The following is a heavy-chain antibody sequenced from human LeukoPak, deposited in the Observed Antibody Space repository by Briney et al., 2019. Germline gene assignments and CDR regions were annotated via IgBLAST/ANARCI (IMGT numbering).Heavy chain of an antibody. Sequence: SETLSLTCTVSGGSISSDYWSWIRQPPGKGLEWIAYIHYSGSANYNPSLKSRVTISVDKSKNQFSLRLSSVTAADTAVYYCARRAGAYSHPYDYWGQGTLVTVSS. CDR2: IHYSGSA. D-gene: IGHD4/OR15-4a*01. J-gene: IGHJ4*02. V-gene: IGHV4-59*01. CDR3: ARRAGAYSHPYDY. CDR1: GGSISSDY.